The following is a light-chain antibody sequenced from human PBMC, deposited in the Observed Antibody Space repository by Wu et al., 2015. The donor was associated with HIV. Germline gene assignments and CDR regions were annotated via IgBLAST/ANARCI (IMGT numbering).Light chain of an antibody. CDR3: QQYNSYPFFT. CDR2: GAS. J-gene: IGKJ3*01. CDR1: QSVSSY. V-gene: IGKV3-11*01. Sequence: EIVLTQSPATLSLSPGERATLSCRASQSVSSYLAWYQQKPGQAPRPLIYGASIRATGFPDRFSVSGSGTDFTLTISSLQPDDFATYFCQQYNSYPFFTFGPGTKVDIK.